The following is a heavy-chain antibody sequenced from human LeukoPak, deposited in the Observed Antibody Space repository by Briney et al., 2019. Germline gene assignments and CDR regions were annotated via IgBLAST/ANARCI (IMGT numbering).Heavy chain of an antibody. CDR2: ISYDGSNK. D-gene: IGHD5-18*01. CDR1: GFTFSSYG. V-gene: IGHV3-30*18. CDR3: AKDRQLWFPYYFDY. J-gene: IGHJ4*02. Sequence: GGSLRLSCAASGFTFSSYGMHWVRQAPGKGLEWVAVISYDGSNKYYADSVKGRFTISRDNSKNTPYLQMNSLRAEDTAVYYCAKDRQLWFPYYFDYWGQGTLVTVSS.